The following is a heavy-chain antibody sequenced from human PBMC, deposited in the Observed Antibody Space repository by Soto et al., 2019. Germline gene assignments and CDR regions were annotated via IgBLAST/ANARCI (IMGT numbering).Heavy chain of an antibody. Sequence: QVQLVESGGGVVQPGRSLRLSCAASGFTFSSYAMHWVRQAPGKGLEWVAVISYDGSNKYYADSVKGRFTISRDNSKNTLYLQMNSLRAEDTAVYYCARGGGSGNATPRTYYYYGMDVWGQGTTVTVSS. CDR3: ARGGGSGNATPRTYYYYGMDV. J-gene: IGHJ6*02. D-gene: IGHD3-10*01. V-gene: IGHV3-30-3*01. CDR2: ISYDGSNK. CDR1: GFTFSSYA.